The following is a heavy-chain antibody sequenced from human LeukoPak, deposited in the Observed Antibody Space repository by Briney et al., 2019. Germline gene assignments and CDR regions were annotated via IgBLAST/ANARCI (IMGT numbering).Heavy chain of an antibody. CDR3: ARRAGFTIFGVVSSYYFDY. V-gene: IGHV4-59*08. Sequence: KTSETLSLTCAVYGGSFSGYYWSWIRQPPGKGLEWIGYIYYSGSTNYNPSLKSRVTISVDTSKNQFSLKLSSVTAADTAVYYCARRAGFTIFGVVSSYYFDYWGQGTLVTVSS. D-gene: IGHD3-3*01. J-gene: IGHJ4*02. CDR2: IYYSGST. CDR1: GGSFSGYY.